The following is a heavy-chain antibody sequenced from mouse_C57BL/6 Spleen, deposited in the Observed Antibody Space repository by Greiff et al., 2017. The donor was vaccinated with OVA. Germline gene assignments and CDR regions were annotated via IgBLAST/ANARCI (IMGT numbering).Heavy chain of an antibody. D-gene: IGHD3-2*02. CDR3: ARVDRSGYERAMDY. J-gene: IGHJ4*01. V-gene: IGHV1-50*01. CDR1: GYTFTSYW. Sequence: QVQLQQPGAELVKPGASVKLSCKASGYTFTSYWMQWVKQRPGQGLEWIGEIDPSDSYTNYNQKFKGKATLTVDTSSSTAYMQLSSLTSEDSAVYYCARVDRSGYERAMDYWGQGTSVTVSS. CDR2: IDPSDSYT.